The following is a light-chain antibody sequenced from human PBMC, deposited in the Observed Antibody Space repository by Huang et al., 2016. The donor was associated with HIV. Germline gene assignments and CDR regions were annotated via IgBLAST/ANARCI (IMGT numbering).Light chain of an antibody. V-gene: IGKV3-20*01. Sequence: PGERATLSCRASQSVSSSYLAWYQQNPGQATRLLIYVASSRATGIPDRFSGSGSGTDFTLTISRLEPEDFAVYYCQQYGSSPQFTFGPGTKVDIK. J-gene: IGKJ3*01. CDR1: QSVSSSY. CDR2: VAS. CDR3: QQYGSSPQFT.